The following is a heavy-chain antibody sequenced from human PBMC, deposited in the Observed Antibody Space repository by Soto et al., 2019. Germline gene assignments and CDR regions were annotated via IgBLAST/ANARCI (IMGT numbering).Heavy chain of an antibody. J-gene: IGHJ4*02. D-gene: IGHD1-26*01. CDR3: ARGVSAGVDY. V-gene: IGHV1-8*02. CDR1: GYNFTSHY. CDR2: MQPSTGRT. Sequence: ASVKVSCKTSGYNFTSHYINWVRQTAGQGLGWMGWMQPSTGRTSYAQKFQGRVTMTRNTSINTAYMELTTLTSDDTAFYYCARGVSAGVDYWGQGTLVTVSS.